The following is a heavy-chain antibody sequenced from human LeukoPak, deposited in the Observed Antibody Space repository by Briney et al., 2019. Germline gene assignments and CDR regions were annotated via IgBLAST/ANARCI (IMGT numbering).Heavy chain of an antibody. D-gene: IGHD3-3*01. Sequence: GATVKISCKASGYTFTDHYIHWVQQAPGKGLEWVGRVDPEEGEAISAQKFQGRVTISADTSTNTAYMELSSLRSEDTAVYYCARYPTPYDFSKYYFDYWGQGTLVTVSS. CDR1: GYTFTDHY. CDR3: ARYPTPYDFSKYYFDY. CDR2: VDPEEGEA. J-gene: IGHJ4*02. V-gene: IGHV1-69-2*01.